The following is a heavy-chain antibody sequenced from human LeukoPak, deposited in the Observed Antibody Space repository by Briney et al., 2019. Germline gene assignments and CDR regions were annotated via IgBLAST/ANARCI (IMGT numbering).Heavy chain of an antibody. CDR1: GFTFSTYD. D-gene: IGHD3-22*01. V-gene: IGHV3-13*01. Sequence: GGSLRLSCAASGFTFSTYDMHWVRQAPGKGLEWLSGIGNAGDTYYAGSVKGRFTVSRDNAKNSLYLQMNSLRVGDTAVYYCARAEGSGYYDLWYNYWGRGTLVTVSS. CDR2: IGNAGDT. CDR3: ARAEGSGYYDLWYNY. J-gene: IGHJ4*02.